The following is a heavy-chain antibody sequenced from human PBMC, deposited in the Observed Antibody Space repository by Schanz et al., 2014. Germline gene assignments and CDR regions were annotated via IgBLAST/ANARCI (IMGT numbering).Heavy chain of an antibody. V-gene: IGHV4-34*01. CDR3: ARDVGDSGLDY. J-gene: IGHJ4*02. CDR2: INHSGST. CDR1: GGSISGYY. Sequence: QVQLQQWGAGLLKPSETLSLTCAVYGGSISGYYWNWIRQSPGKGLEWIGEINHSGSTNYNPSLKSRVTLSIDTSKTQFSLKLSSVTAADTAVYYCARDVGDSGLDYWGQGPLVTVSS. D-gene: IGHD2-15*01.